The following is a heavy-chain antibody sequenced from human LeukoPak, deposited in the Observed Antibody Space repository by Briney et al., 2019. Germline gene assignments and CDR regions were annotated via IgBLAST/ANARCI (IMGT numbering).Heavy chain of an antibody. CDR1: GYTFTSYD. J-gene: IGHJ4*02. CDR2: MNPNSGDT. D-gene: IGHD3-3*01. V-gene: IGHV1-8*03. Sequence: ASVKVSCKASGYTFTSYDIHWVRQATRQGLEWMGWMNPNSGDTDYAQKFQGRVTITKNTSINTAYMELSSLTSEDTAVYYCARDLDYDFWSGYSSGVGVDYWGQGTLVTVSS. CDR3: ARDLDYDFWSGYSSGVGVDY.